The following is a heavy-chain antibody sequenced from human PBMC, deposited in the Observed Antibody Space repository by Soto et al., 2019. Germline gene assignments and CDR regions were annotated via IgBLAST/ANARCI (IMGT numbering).Heavy chain of an antibody. CDR1: GFSLSTSGVG. D-gene: IGHD2-15*01. J-gene: IGHJ6*02. CDR2: IYWDDDK. Sequence: QITLKESGPTLVKPTQTLTLTCTFSGFSLSTSGVGVAWIRQPPGKALERLALIYWDDDKRYRPSLESRLTITKDTSKNLVVLTMTNMDSVDTATYYCAYLPCSGGSCYWFSFAGMDVWGQGTTVTVSS. CDR3: AYLPCSGGSCYWFSFAGMDV. V-gene: IGHV2-5*02.